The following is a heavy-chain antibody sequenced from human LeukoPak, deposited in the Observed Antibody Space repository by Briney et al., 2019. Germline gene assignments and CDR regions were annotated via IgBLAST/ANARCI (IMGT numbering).Heavy chain of an antibody. D-gene: IGHD3-22*01. J-gene: IGHJ4*02. CDR3: ARESINYYDSSGYFDY. CDR2: INPNSGGT. V-gene: IGHV1-2*06. Sequence: ASVKVSCKASGYTFTCYYMHWVRQAPGQGLEWMGRINPNSGGTNYAQKFQGRVTMTRDTSISTVYMELSRLRSDDTAVYYCARESINYYDSSGYFDYWGQGTLVTVSS. CDR1: GYTFTCYY.